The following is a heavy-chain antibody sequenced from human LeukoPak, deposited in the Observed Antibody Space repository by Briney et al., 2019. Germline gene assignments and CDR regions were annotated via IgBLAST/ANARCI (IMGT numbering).Heavy chain of an antibody. V-gene: IGHV4-39*01. CDR1: GASISSSTDY. D-gene: IGHD1-14*01. CDR2: IYYSGST. J-gene: IGHJ5*02. Sequence: PSETLSLTCTVSGASISSSTDYWGWIRQPPGKGLEWIANIYYSGSTYYNPSLKSRVTISVDTSKYQFSLKLSSVTAADTAVYYCAGLIRPGWFDPWGQGTLVTVSS. CDR3: AGLIRPGWFDP.